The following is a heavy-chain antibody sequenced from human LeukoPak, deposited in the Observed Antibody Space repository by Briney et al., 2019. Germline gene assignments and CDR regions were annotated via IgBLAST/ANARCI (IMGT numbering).Heavy chain of an antibody. Sequence: GGALEISFKGSGYRFTSYWIGWGRPVPGKGVEWMGIIYPGDSDTRYSPPFQGQVTISANKSISTAYLQWSSLKASDTAMYYCARPRYSGSSHDAFDIWGQGTMVTVSS. D-gene: IGHD1-26*01. CDR3: ARPRYSGSSHDAFDI. CDR1: GYRFTSYW. CDR2: IYPGDSDT. J-gene: IGHJ3*02. V-gene: IGHV5-51*01.